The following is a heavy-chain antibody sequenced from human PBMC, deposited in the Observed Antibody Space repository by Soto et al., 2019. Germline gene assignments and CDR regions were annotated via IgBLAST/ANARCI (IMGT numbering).Heavy chain of an antibody. V-gene: IGHV5-10-1*01. Sequence: GESLKISCKGSGYSFTSYWISWVRQMPGKGLEWMGRIDPSDSYTNYSPSFQGHVTISADKSISTAYLQCSSLKASDTAMYYCASVIAEKYALNIWGQGTMVTVS. D-gene: IGHD6-13*01. CDR3: ASVIAEKYALNI. CDR2: IDPSDSYT. J-gene: IGHJ3*02. CDR1: GYSFTSYW.